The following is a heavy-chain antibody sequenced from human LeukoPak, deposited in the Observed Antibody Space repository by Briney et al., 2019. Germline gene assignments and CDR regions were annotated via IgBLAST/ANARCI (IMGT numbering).Heavy chain of an antibody. V-gene: IGHV4-39*01. CDR1: GGSGDSVSSSTYY. CDR2: IYYTGST. CDR3: ARLSKGRYFDYIFDY. J-gene: IGHJ4*02. Sequence: SETLPLTCTVSGGSGDSVSSSTYYWGWIRQPPGKGLEWIGNIYYTGSTYYNPSLKSRVTMSVDTSKNQFSLKVSSVTAADTAVYYCARLSKGRYFDYIFDYWGQGTLVTVSS. D-gene: IGHD3-9*01.